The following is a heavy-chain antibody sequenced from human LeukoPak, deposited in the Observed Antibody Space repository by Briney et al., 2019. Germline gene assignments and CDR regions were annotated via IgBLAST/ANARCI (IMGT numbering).Heavy chain of an antibody. CDR2: IRYDGSNK. CDR1: GFTFSNYG. J-gene: IGHJ4*02. D-gene: IGHD3-22*01. V-gene: IGHV3-30*02. Sequence: SGGSLRLSCAASGFTFSNYGLHWVRQAPGKGLEWVAFIRYDGSNKYSADSVKGRFTISRDNSKNTLYLQMNSLRAEDTAVYYCARDTGFGYYYDSSGYADYWGQGTLVTVST. CDR3: ARDTGFGYYYDSSGYADY.